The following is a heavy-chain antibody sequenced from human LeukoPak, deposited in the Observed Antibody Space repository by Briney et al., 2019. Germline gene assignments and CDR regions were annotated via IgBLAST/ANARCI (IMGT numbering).Heavy chain of an antibody. CDR2: ISAYNGNT. D-gene: IGHD2-21*01. CDR3: ARQRVEVVIASIYFDY. J-gene: IGHJ4*02. V-gene: IGHV1-18*01. CDR1: GYTFTSYG. Sequence: ASVKVSCKASGYTFTSYGISWVRQAPGQGLEWMGWISAYNGNTNYAQKLQGRVTMTTDTSTSTAYMELRSLRSDDTAVYYCARQRVEVVIASIYFDYWGQGTLVTVSS.